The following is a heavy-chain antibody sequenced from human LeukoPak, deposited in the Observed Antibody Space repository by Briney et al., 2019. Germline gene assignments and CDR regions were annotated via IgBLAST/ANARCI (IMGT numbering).Heavy chain of an antibody. V-gene: IGHV1-69*13. CDR1: GGTFSSYA. D-gene: IGHD4-17*01. CDR3: ARGGDDYGDKGTFYFDY. Sequence: SVKVSCKASGGTFSSYAISWVRQAPGQGLEWMGGIIPIFGTANYAQKFQGRVTITADESTSTAYMELSSLRSEDTAVYYCARGGDDYGDKGTFYFDYWGQGTLVTVSA. J-gene: IGHJ4*02. CDR2: IIPIFGTA.